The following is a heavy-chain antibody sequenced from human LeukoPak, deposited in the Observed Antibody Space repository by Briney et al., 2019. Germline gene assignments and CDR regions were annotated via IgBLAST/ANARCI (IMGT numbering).Heavy chain of an antibody. D-gene: IGHD6-6*01. CDR2: IRYDGSNK. CDR1: GFTFSSYA. Sequence: LSGGSLRLSCIASGFTFSSYAMSWVRQAPGKGLEWVAFIRYDGSNKNYVDSVKGRFTISRDNSKNTLYLQMNSLRAEDTAVYYCARASSSRTEYYFDYWGQGTLVTVSS. J-gene: IGHJ4*02. CDR3: ARASSSRTEYYFDY. V-gene: IGHV3-30*02.